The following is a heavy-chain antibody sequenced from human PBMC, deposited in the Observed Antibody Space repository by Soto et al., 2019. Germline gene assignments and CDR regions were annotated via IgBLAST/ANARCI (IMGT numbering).Heavy chain of an antibody. CDR3: AKVIAVGSAY. CDR1: GFTFSSYA. CDR2: ISGSGSNT. V-gene: IGHV3-23*01. Sequence: GGSLRLSCAASGFTFSSYALSWVRQAPGKGLEWVSVISGSGSNTYYADSVKARFTISRNNSKNTLYLQMNSLRAEDTAVYYCAKVIAVGSAYWGQGTLVTVSS. D-gene: IGHD6-19*01. J-gene: IGHJ4*02.